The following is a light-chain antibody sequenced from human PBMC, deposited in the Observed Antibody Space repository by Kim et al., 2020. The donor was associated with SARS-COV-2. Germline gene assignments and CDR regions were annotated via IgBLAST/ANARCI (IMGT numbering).Light chain of an antibody. CDR2: VYSDGRH. CDR3: QTWGSGIGV. Sequence: SVKLTCILGMGHTNCPTAWLQELPGKGPRYLMRVYSDGRHTKGDGIPDRFSGSSSGSEYYLTISGLQSEDEADYYCQTWGSGIGVFGGGTQLTVL. CDR1: MGHTNCP. J-gene: IGLJ2*01. V-gene: IGLV4-69*01.